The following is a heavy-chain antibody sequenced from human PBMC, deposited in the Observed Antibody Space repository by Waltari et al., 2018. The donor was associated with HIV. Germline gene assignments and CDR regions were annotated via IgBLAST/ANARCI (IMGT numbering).Heavy chain of an antibody. V-gene: IGHV3-11*04. CDR3: ARDAYGGHPKNWFDS. D-gene: IGHD3-10*01. Sequence: QVQLVESGGGLVKPGGSLRLSCEASGFSFSAYYMTWVRQAPGKGLEWVSYISDSGMTMYYADSVKGRFTISRDNGKNSLFLQMNSLRVEDTAVYYCARDAYGGHPKNWFDSWGQGILVTVSS. J-gene: IGHJ5*01. CDR2: ISDSGMTM. CDR1: GFSFSAYY.